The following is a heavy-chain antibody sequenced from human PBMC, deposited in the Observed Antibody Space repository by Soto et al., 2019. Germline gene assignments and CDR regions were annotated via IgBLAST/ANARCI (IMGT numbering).Heavy chain of an antibody. CDR3: ARDPLPGTSHFDY. D-gene: IGHD1-1*01. CDR1: RFTFSSYS. CDR2: IGSSSGSI. J-gene: IGHJ4*02. Sequence: GGSLRLSCAASRFTFSSYSMNWARQAPGKGLEWISYIGSSSGSIYYADSVKGRFTISRDNAKNSVYLQMNSLRDEDTAVYYCARDPLPGTSHFDYWGQGTLVTVSS. V-gene: IGHV3-48*02.